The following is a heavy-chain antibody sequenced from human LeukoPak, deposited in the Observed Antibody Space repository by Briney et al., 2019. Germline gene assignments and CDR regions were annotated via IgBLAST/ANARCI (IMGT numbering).Heavy chain of an antibody. D-gene: IGHD3-22*01. CDR1: GDSISSYNYF. J-gene: IGHJ4*02. CDR2: IYYRGNT. V-gene: IGHV4-39*01. Sequence: PSETLSLTCTVSGDSISSYNYFWGWIRQPPGKGLEWVGSIYYRGNTCYNPSLKSRVTLSADTSKNQFSLKVTSVTAADTAVYYCARASSGYYWDFDYWGQGALVTVSS. CDR3: ARASSGYYWDFDY.